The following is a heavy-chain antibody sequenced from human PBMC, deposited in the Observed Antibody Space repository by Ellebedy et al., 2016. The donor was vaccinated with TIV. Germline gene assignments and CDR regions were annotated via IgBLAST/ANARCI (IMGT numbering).Heavy chain of an antibody. CDR3: ARVSRWLQFNGDY. V-gene: IGHV3-30*09. CDR2: ISYDGSNE. D-gene: IGHD5-24*01. CDR1: GFPFSTYA. J-gene: IGHJ4*02. Sequence: GESLKISCAASGFPFSTYAMHWVRQAPGKGLEWVAVISYDGSNEYYADSVKGRFAISRDNSKNTLYLQMNSLRGEDTAVNYCARVSRWLQFNGDYWGQGTLVTVSS.